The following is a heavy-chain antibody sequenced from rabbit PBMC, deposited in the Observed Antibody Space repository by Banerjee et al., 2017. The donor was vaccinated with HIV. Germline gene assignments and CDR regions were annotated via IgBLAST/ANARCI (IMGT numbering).Heavy chain of an antibody. V-gene: IGHV1S7*01. CDR3: ARSNTYYGMDL. J-gene: IGHJ6*01. CDR1: GFHFSSYY. CDR2: IDPVFGST. Sequence: QLEESGGGLVQPGGSLKLSCKASGFHFSSYYISWVRQAPGKGLEWIGYIDPVFGSTYFANWVNGRFTISSDNAQNTLYLQLNSLTAADTATYFCARSNTYYGMDLWGP.